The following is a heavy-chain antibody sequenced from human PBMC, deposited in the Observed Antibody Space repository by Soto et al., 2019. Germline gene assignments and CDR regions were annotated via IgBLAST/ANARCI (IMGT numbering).Heavy chain of an antibody. D-gene: IGHD3-10*01. CDR3: ARGSVRGVIFDY. V-gene: IGHV4-30-2*01. CDR1: GGSISSGGYS. Sequence: PSETLSLTCAVSGGSISSGGYSWSWIRQPPGKGLEWIGYIYHSGSTYYNPSLKSRVTISVDRSKNQFSLKLSSVTAADTAVYYCARGSVRGVIFDYWGQGTLVTAPQ. CDR2: IYHSGST. J-gene: IGHJ4*02.